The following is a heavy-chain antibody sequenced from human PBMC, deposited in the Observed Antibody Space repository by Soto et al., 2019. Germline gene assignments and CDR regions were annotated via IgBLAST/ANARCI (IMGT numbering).Heavy chain of an antibody. CDR2: ISSSSNTI. Sequence: EVQLVESGGGLVQPGGSLRLSCAASGFTFSSYSMNWVRQAPGKGLEWVSYISSSSNTIYYADSVKGRFTISRDNAKNSLYLQMSSLRAEDTAVYYCARDHSSGWYVVDYWGQGTLVTVSS. CDR1: GFTFSSYS. CDR3: ARDHSSGWYVVDY. V-gene: IGHV3-48*01. D-gene: IGHD6-19*01. J-gene: IGHJ4*02.